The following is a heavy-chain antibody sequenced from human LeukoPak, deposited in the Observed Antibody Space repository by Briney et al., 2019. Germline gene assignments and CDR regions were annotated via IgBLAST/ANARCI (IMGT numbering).Heavy chain of an antibody. CDR3: ASRYYGSGSYYKPYGMDV. J-gene: IGHJ6*02. Sequence: SETLSLTCTVSGGSISSYYWSWIRQPPGKGLEWIGYIYYSGSTNYNPSLKSRVTISVDTSKNQFSLKLSSVTAADTAVYYCASRYYGSGSYYKPYGMDVWGQGTTVTVSS. V-gene: IGHV4-59*01. CDR1: GGSISSYY. CDR2: IYYSGST. D-gene: IGHD3-10*01.